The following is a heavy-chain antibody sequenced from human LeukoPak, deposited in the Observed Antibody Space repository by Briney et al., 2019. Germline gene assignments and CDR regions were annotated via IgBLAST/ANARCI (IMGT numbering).Heavy chain of an antibody. V-gene: IGHV1-69*13. J-gene: IGHJ5*02. CDR1: GGTFSSYA. Sequence: SAKVSCKASGGTFSSYAISWVRQAPGQGLEWMGGIIPIFGTANYAQKFQGRVTITADESTSTAYMELSSLRSEDTAVYYCARDGDGYSYGYNWFDPWGQGTLVTVSS. CDR3: ARDGDGYSYGYNWFDP. D-gene: IGHD5-18*01. CDR2: IIPIFGTA.